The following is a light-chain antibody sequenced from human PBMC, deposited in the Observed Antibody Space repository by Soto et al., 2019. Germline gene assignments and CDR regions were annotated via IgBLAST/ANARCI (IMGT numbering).Light chain of an antibody. CDR1: SSDIGGYNS. J-gene: IGLJ3*02. V-gene: IGLV2-8*01. CDR3: SSSAGIYHYLV. CDR2: EVN. Sequence: QSALTQPPSASGSPGQSVTISCTGTSSDIGGYNSVSWYQQHPGKAPRLMIYEVNKRPSGVPDRFSGSKSGYTASLTVSVLQTEDEAFNYCSSSAGIYHYLVFGGGTTLTVL.